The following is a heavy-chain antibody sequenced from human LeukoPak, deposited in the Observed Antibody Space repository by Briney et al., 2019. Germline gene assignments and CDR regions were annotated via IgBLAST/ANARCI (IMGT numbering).Heavy chain of an antibody. CDR3: ARIGYSSGWYKAVHYYCYMDV. J-gene: IGHJ6*03. CDR2: IYYSGST. Sequence: SETLSLTCTVSGGSTSSYYWSWVRQPPGKGLEWVGYIYYSGSTNYNPSLKSGVTISVDTSKNQFSLKLSSVTAADTAVYYCARIGYSSGWYKAVHYYCYMDVWGKGTTVTVSS. D-gene: IGHD6-19*01. V-gene: IGHV4-59*01. CDR1: GGSTSSYY.